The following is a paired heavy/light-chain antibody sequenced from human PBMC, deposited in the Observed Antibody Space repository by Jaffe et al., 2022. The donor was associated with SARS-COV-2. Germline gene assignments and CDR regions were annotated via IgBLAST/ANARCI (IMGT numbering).Light chain of an antibody. CDR3: QQYGSSKYT. Sequence: EIVLTQSPGTLSLSPGERATLSCRASQSVISTYLAWYQLKPGQAPRLLIYGASSRATGIPDRFSGSGSGTDFTLTISRLEPEDFAVYYCQQYGSSKYTFGQGTKLEIK. CDR2: GAS. J-gene: IGKJ2*01. V-gene: IGKV3-20*01. CDR1: QSVISTY.
Heavy chain of an antibody. CDR1: GFTFSSYA. J-gene: IGHJ3*01. D-gene: IGHD3-16*01. Sequence: EVQLLESGGNLVQPGGSLRLSCAASGFTFSSYAMNWVRQAPGKGLEWVSLIGGSGGSTYYADSVKGRLIISRDNSKNILYLQMNSLRAEDTALYYCAKRMSGGPQAFDFWGQGTMVTVSS. V-gene: IGHV3-23*01. CDR2: IGGSGGST. CDR3: AKRMSGGPQAFDF.